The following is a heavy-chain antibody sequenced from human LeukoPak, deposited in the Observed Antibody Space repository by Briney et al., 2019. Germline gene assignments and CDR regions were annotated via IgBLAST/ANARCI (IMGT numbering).Heavy chain of an antibody. CDR1: GFTFSSYA. J-gene: IGHJ4*02. V-gene: IGHV3-30-3*01. D-gene: IGHD6-19*01. Sequence: GGSLRLSCAASGFTFSSYAMPWVRQAPGKGLEWVAVISYDGSNKYYADSVKGRFTISRDNSKNTLYLQMNSLRAEDTAAYYCARDSIAVAQYYFDYWGQGTLVTVSS. CDR3: ARDSIAVAQYYFDY. CDR2: ISYDGSNK.